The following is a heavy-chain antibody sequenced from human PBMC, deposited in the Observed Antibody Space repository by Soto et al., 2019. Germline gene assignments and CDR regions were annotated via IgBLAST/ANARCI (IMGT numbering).Heavy chain of an antibody. CDR3: ARDGTGGSGSYYGYYYGMDG. V-gene: IGHV1-2*02. CDR2: INPNSGGT. CDR1: GYTFTGYY. J-gene: IGHJ6*04. D-gene: IGHD3-10*01. Sequence: ASVKVSCKASGYTFTGYYMHWVRQAPGQGLEWMGWINPNSGGTNYAQKFQGRVTMTRDTSISTAYVELSRLRSDDTAVYYCARDGTGGSGSYYGYYYGMDGWGKGTTVTVS.